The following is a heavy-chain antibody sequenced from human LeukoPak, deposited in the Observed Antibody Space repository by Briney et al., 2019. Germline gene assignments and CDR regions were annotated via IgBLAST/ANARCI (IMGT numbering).Heavy chain of an antibody. Sequence: PAGSLRLSCAASGFTFSSYAMNWVRQAPGKGLEWVSVISGSGGSTYYADSAKGRFTISRDTSKNTLYRQMNSLRDEDTAVYYCAKDFCSGGSCYSGSDHWGQGTLVTVSS. D-gene: IGHD2-15*01. V-gene: IGHV3-23*01. J-gene: IGHJ4*02. CDR1: GFTFSSYA. CDR2: ISGSGGST. CDR3: AKDFCSGGSCYSGSDH.